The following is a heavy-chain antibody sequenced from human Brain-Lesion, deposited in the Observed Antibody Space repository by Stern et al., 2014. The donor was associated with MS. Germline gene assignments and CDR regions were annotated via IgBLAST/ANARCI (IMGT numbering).Heavy chain of an antibody. J-gene: IGHJ4*02. CDR3: ARHDSVPRPSQLYSARDRGPGYFDY. Sequence: QVQLVESGPGLVKPSETLSLTCTVSGGSISSSTYYWAWIRQPPGKGLEWIGNIYYSGFTYYNPSLKSRVTISVDMSKNQVSLKLSSVTAADTAIYYCARHDSVPRPSQLYSARDRGPGYFDYWGQGTLVTVSS. CDR2: IYYSGFT. D-gene: IGHD1-26*01. V-gene: IGHV4-39*01. CDR1: GGSISSSTYY.